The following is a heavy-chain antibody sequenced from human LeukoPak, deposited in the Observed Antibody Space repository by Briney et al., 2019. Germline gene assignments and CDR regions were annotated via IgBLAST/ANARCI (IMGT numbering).Heavy chain of an antibody. J-gene: IGHJ4*02. CDR3: AGSSSGWLYFDY. D-gene: IGHD6-19*01. Sequence: GASVKVSCKASVGTFSTSLLSWVRQAPGQRPEWMGGIIPIFGTANYAQEFQGRVTITADKSTSTVYMELSSLRSDDTAVYFCAGSSSGWLYFDYWGQGTLVIVSS. V-gene: IGHV1-69*06. CDR1: VGTFSTSL. CDR2: IIPIFGTA.